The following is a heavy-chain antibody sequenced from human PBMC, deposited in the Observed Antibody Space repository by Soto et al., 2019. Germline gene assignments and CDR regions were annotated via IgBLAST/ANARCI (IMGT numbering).Heavy chain of an antibody. Sequence: QVHLLLQSGAEVKKPGSSVKVSCKASGGTPSNSAISWVRQAPGQGLEWMGGIIPVFGLVKYAQNFQGRVTITADESTNTAYMELSSLRTEDTAVYYCAGGHIVVVGSRAYYGMDVWGQGTTVTVSS. V-gene: IGHV1-69*01. CDR2: IIPVFGLV. J-gene: IGHJ6*02. CDR3: AGGHIVVVGSRAYYGMDV. D-gene: IGHD3-22*01. CDR1: GGTPSNSA.